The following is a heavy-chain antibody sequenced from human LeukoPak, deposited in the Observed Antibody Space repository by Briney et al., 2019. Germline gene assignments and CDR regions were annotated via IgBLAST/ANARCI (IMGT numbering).Heavy chain of an antibody. V-gene: IGHV4-38-2*01. J-gene: IGHJ4*02. Sequence: SETLSLTCSVSGYSIRSGYQWGWIRQAPGRGLEWIGSINYSGRTYDNPSLKSRVTISIDTSKNQIFLKLRSTTAADTAHYYCARAEINDYNRYWGQGILVIVSS. CDR2: INYSGRT. CDR1: GYSIRSGYQ. D-gene: IGHD4-11*01. CDR3: ARAEINDYNRY.